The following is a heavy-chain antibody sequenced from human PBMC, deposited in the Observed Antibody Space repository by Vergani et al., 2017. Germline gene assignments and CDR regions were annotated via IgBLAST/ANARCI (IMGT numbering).Heavy chain of an antibody. CDR2: ISGSGGST. J-gene: IGHJ4*02. CDR1: GFTFSSYD. CDR3: AKGYSYGVYYFDY. Sequence: EVQLLESGGGLVQPGGSLRLSCAASGFTFSSYDMSWVRQAPGKGLEWVSAISGSGGSTYYADSVKGRFTISRDNSKNTLYLQMNSLRAEDTAIYYCAKGYSYGVYYFDYWGQGTLVTVSS. V-gene: IGHV3-23*01. D-gene: IGHD5-18*01.